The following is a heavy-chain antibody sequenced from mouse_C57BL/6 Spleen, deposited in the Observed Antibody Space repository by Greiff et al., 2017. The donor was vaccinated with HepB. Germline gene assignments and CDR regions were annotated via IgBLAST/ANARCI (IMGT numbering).Heavy chain of an antibody. CDR3: ARGSYYGSSSGN. J-gene: IGHJ2*01. V-gene: IGHV1-80*01. CDR2: IYPGDGDT. CDR1: GYAFSSYW. D-gene: IGHD1-1*01. Sequence: VKLMESGAELVKPGASVKISCKASGYAFSSYWMNWVKQRPGKGLEWIGQIYPGDGDTNYNGKFKGKATLTADKSSSTAYMQLSSLTSEDSAVYFCARGSYYGSSSGNWGQGTTLTVSS.